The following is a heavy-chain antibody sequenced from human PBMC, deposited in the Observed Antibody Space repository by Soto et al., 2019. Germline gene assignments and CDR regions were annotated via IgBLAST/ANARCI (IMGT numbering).Heavy chain of an antibody. CDR1: GFTFSSYS. CDR2: ISSSSSYI. CDR3: AREGYDSSASHAFDI. J-gene: IGHJ3*02. V-gene: IGHV3-21*01. D-gene: IGHD3-22*01. Sequence: EVQLVESGGGLVKPRGSLRLSCAASGFTFSSYSMNWVRQAPGKGLEWVSSISSSSSYIYYADSVKGRFTISRDNAKNSLYLQMNSLRAEDTAVYYCAREGYDSSASHAFDIWGQGTMVTVSS.